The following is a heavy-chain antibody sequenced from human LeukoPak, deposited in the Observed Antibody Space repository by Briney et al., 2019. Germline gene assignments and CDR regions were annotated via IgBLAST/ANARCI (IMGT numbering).Heavy chain of an antibody. CDR2: IYYSGST. Sequence: TSETLSLTCTVSGGSISSYYWSWIRQPPGKGLEWIGYIYYSGSTNYNPSLKSRVTISVDTSKNQFSLKLGSVTAADTAVYYCARLYSSGWYVWGQGTRVTVSS. CDR1: GGSISSYY. V-gene: IGHV4-59*08. J-gene: IGHJ4*02. CDR3: ARLYSSGWYV. D-gene: IGHD6-19*01.